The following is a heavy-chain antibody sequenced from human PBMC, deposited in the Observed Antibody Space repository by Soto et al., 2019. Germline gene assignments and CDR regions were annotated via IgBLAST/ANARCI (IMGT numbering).Heavy chain of an antibody. CDR1: GYSFTSYW. J-gene: IGHJ6*02. CDR3: ARHALPAGGTGHGMDV. V-gene: IGHV5-51*01. D-gene: IGHD1-1*01. Sequence: GESLKISCKGSGYSFTSYWINWVRQMPGKGLEWMGIIYPGDSDTRYSPSFQGQVTISADKSLSTAYLQWNSLKASDTAMYYCARHALPAGGTGHGMDVCGQGTTVTVSS. CDR2: IYPGDSDT.